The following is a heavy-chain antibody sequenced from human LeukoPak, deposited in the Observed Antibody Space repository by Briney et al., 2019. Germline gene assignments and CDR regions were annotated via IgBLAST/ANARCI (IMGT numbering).Heavy chain of an antibody. CDR2: IYYSGST. CDR3: ARQEDSGYDLDYFDY. CDR1: GGSISSSSYY. J-gene: IGHJ4*02. D-gene: IGHD5-12*01. V-gene: IGHV4-39*01. Sequence: SETLSLTCTVSGGSISSSSYYWGWIRQPPGKGLEWIGSIYYSGSTYYNPSLKSRVTISVDTSKSQFSLKLSSVTAADTAVYYCARQEDSGYDLDYFDYWGQGTLVTVSS.